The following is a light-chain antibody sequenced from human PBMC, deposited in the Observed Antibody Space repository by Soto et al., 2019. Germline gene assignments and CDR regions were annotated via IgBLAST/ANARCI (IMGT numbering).Light chain of an antibody. J-gene: IGLJ3*02. CDR2: DVS. Sequence: QSALTQPASVSGSPGQSITISCTGTSSDVGGYNYVSWYQQHPGNAPKLMIYDVSNRPSGVPNRFSGSKSGNTASLTISGLQVEDEADYYCSSNITTTTRVFGGGTKVTVL. CDR3: SSNITTTTRV. CDR1: SSDVGGYNY. V-gene: IGLV2-14*03.